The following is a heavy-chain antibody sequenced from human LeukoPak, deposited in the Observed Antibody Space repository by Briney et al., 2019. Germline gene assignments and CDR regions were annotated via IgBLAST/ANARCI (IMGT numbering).Heavy chain of an antibody. D-gene: IGHD3-3*01. CDR2: IYTSGST. Sequence: SETLSLTCTVSGGSLSSYYWSWIRQPAGKGLEWIGRIYTSGSTNYNPSLKGRVTMSVDTSKNQFSLKLSSVTAADTAVYYCARDFAEGQPQDAFDIWGQGTMVTVSS. V-gene: IGHV4-4*07. CDR3: ARDFAEGQPQDAFDI. CDR1: GGSLSSYY. J-gene: IGHJ3*02.